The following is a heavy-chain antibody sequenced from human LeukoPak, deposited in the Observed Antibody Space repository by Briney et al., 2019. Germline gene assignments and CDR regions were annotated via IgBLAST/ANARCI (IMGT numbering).Heavy chain of an antibody. CDR3: ATSAGEDFEY. CDR1: EFTVSSNY. V-gene: IGHV3-53*04. CDR2: IYSGGST. J-gene: IGHJ4*02. Sequence: PGGSLRLSCAASEFTVSSNYMSWVRQAPGKGLEWVSVIYSGGSTFYADSVKGRFTISRHSSKNTMYLQMNSLRTEDTAMYYCATSAGEDFEYWGQGTLVTVPS. D-gene: IGHD3-10*01.